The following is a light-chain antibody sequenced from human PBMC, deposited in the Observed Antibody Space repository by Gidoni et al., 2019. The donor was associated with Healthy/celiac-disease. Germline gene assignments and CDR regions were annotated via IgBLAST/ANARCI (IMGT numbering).Light chain of an antibody. CDR2: KAS. CDR1: QSISSW. J-gene: IGKJ3*01. CDR3: QQYNSYSSFT. Sequence: DIQMTQSPSTLSASVGDRVTITCRASQSISSWLAWYQQKPGKAPKLLIYKASSLESGVPSSFSGSGSGTEFTLTISSLQPDDFATYYCQQYNSYSSFTFGPGTKVDIK. V-gene: IGKV1-5*03.